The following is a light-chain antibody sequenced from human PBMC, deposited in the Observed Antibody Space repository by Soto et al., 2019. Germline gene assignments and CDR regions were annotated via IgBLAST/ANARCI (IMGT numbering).Light chain of an antibody. Sequence: EIVMTQSPATLSVSVGERATLSCRASQSVSSNLAWYQQKPGQAPRLLIYGASTRATGIPARFSGSGSGTEFTLTISSLQSEDFAVYYCQQYNNWPPMYTFGQGTKLEIK. CDR2: GAS. CDR1: QSVSSN. V-gene: IGKV3D-15*01. J-gene: IGKJ2*01. CDR3: QQYNNWPPMYT.